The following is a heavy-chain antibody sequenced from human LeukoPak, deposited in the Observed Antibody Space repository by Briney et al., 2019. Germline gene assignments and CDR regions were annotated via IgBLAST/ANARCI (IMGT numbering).Heavy chain of an antibody. V-gene: IGHV4-39*07. CDR2: IYYSGST. CDR1: GGSISSSSYY. CDR3: ARPTHDSYYNYMDV. D-gene: IGHD3-3*01. Sequence: SETLSLTCTVSGGSISSSSYYWGWIRQPPGKGLEWIGSIYYSGSTYYNPSLKSRVTISVDTAKNQFSLKLSSVTAADTAVYYCARPTHDSYYNYMDVWGKGTTVTVSS. J-gene: IGHJ6*03.